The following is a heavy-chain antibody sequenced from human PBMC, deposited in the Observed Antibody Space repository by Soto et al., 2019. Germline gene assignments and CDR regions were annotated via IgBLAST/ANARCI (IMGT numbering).Heavy chain of an antibody. Sequence: GGSLSLSCAASGFTFDDYTMHWVRQAPGKGLEWVSLISWDGGSTYYADSVKGRFTISRDNSKNSLYLQMNSLRTEDTALYYCAKDISRGYRASNYYYYGMDVWGQGTTVTVSS. D-gene: IGHD5-12*01. J-gene: IGHJ6*02. CDR2: ISWDGGST. CDR3: AKDISRGYRASNYYYYGMDV. CDR1: GFTFDDYT. V-gene: IGHV3-43*01.